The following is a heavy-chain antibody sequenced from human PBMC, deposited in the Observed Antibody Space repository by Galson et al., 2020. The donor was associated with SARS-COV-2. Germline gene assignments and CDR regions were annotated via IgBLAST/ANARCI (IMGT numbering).Heavy chain of an antibody. J-gene: IGHJ6*02. V-gene: IGHV4-59*01. CDR1: GGSISSYY. D-gene: IGHD6-19*01. Sequence: ETSETLSLTCTVSGGSISSYYWSWIRHLPGKGLQWIGFVYYNGSTNYNPSLKSRVTISVDTSKNHFSLKLTSVTAADTAVYYCARDPGKSGWYGYYYSLDVWGQGTTGTVSS. CDR2: VYYNGST. CDR3: ARDPGKSGWYGYYYSLDV.